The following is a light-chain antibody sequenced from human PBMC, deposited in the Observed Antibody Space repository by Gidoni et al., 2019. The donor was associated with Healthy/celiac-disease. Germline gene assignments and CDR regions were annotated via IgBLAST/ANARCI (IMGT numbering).Light chain of an antibody. V-gene: IGKV3-15*01. CDR1: QSVSSN. CDR3: QQYNNWPPVYV. J-gene: IGKJ2*01. Sequence: DIEMTQSPATLSVSPGDRATISCRASQSVSSNVAWYPQKPGQAHRLLIYGASTRAPCIPARFSGSGSGTEFTLAISSLQSEDFAVYHRQQYNNWPPVYVCGQGTKLEIK. CDR2: GAS.